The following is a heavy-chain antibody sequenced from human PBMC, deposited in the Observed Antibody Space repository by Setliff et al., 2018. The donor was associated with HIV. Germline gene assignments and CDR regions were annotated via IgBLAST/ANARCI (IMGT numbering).Heavy chain of an antibody. CDR2: IYYSENT. J-gene: IGHJ4*01. CDR3: ATLRWLRSKHSDY. D-gene: IGHD5-12*01. Sequence: SETLSLTCTVSGGSITNSNYYWGWFRQPPGKGLTWIGAIYYSENTYYNPSLKSRVTMSVDTSKNQFSLTLRSVTAADTAVYLCATLRWLRSKHSDYWGQGILVTVSS. CDR1: GGSITNSNYY. V-gene: IGHV4-39*01.